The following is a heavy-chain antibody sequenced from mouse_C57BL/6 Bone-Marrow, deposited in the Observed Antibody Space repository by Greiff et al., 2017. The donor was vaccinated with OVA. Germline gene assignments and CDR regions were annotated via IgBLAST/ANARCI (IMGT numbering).Heavy chain of an antibody. V-gene: IGHV5-4*03. J-gene: IGHJ3*01. CDR3: AIYSNFAY. CDR1: GFTFSSYA. Sequence: EVKLVESGGGLVKPGGSLKLSCAASGFTFSSYAMSWVRQTPEKRLEWVATISDGGSYTYYPDNVKGRFTISRDNAKNNLYLQMSHLKSEDTAMYYCAIYSNFAYWGQGTLVTVSA. D-gene: IGHD2-5*01. CDR2: ISDGGSYT.